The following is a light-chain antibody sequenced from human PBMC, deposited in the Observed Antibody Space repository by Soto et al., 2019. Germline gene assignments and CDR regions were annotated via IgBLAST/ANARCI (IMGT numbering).Light chain of an antibody. J-gene: IGLJ1*01. CDR2: DSY. Sequence: QSVLTQPPSVSAAPGNKVTISCSGSTSNIANDYVSWYQQLPGTAPKLLIYDSYKRPSGIPDRFSASTSGTSATLGITGIQTGDEADYYCGAWDDSLNSYVSGGGTKVTVL. V-gene: IGLV1-51*01. CDR3: GAWDDSLNSYV. CDR1: TSNIANDY.